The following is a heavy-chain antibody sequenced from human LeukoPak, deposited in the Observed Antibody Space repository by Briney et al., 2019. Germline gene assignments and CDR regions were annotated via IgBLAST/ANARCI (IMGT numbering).Heavy chain of an antibody. CDR3: ARGPDFYDFWSGYWDY. D-gene: IGHD3-3*01. J-gene: IGHJ4*02. V-gene: IGHV4-34*01. Sequence: SETLSLTCAVYGGSFSGYYWSWIRQPPGKGLEWIGETNHSGSTNYNPSLKSRVTISVDTSKNQFSLKLSSVTAADTAVYYCARGPDFYDFWSGYWDYWGQGTLVTVSS. CDR1: GGSFSGYY. CDR2: TNHSGST.